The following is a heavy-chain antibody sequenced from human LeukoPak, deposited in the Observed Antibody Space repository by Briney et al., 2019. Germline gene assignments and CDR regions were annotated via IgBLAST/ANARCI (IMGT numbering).Heavy chain of an antibody. Sequence: PGGSLRLSCAGSGFTFSSFAMSWVRQAPGKGLEWVSTISGSGGSTNYADSVKGRFTFSRDNSKNTLYLQMNSLRAEDTAVYYCAKDLPDYGDYIEGSWGQGTLVTVSS. V-gene: IGHV3-23*01. CDR2: ISGSGGST. CDR3: AKDLPDYGDYIEGS. J-gene: IGHJ5*02. CDR1: GFTFSSFA. D-gene: IGHD4-17*01.